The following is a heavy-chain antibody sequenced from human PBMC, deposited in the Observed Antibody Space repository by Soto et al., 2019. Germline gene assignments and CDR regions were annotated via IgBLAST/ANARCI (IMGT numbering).Heavy chain of an antibody. J-gene: IGHJ4*02. V-gene: IGHV3-23*05. D-gene: IGHD2-8*01. CDR2: ILSNYNT. Sequence: EVQLLDSGGGLVQPGGSLTLSCAASGFRFRDYTMSWVRQAPGKVLESISVILSNYNTYYTDSVRGRFTISRDSSKNMLYLQMNSLRAEDTAVYYCARRVNGYFGYWGQGALVTVSS. CDR3: ARRVNGYFGY. CDR1: GFRFRDYT.